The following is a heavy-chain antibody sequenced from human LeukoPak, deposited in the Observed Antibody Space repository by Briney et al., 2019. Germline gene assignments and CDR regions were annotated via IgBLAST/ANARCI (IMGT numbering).Heavy chain of an antibody. D-gene: IGHD2-2*01. V-gene: IGHV4-4*07. CDR3: ARNRRYAFTSDAFDI. CDR1: GGSISSYY. CDR2: IYTSGST. J-gene: IGHJ3*02. Sequence: SETLSLTCTVSGGSISSYYWRWIRQPAGKGLEWIGRIYTSGSTNYNPSLKSRVTMSVDTSKNQFSLKLSSVTAADTAVYYCARNRRYAFTSDAFDIWGQGTMVTVSS.